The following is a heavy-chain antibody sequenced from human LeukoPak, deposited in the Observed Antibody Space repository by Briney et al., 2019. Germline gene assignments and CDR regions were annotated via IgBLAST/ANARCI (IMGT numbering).Heavy chain of an antibody. D-gene: IGHD2-2*01. CDR1: GFTFSDYY. CDR3: LVVPAAYYYYMDV. V-gene: IGHV3-11*04. Sequence: SGGSLRLSCAASGFTFSDYYMSWLRQAPGKGLEWVSYISSSGSTIYYADSVKGRFTISRDNAKNSLYLQMNSLRAEDTAVYYCLVVPAAYYYYMDVWGKGTTVTVSS. J-gene: IGHJ6*03. CDR2: ISSSGSTI.